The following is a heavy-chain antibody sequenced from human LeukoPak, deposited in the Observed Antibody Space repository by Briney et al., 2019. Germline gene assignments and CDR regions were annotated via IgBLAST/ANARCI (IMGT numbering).Heavy chain of an antibody. CDR3: ARGFGEPTASPFDY. CDR1: GFTFDDYA. CDR2: ISWDGGST. V-gene: IGHV3-43D*03. J-gene: IGHJ4*02. D-gene: IGHD3-10*01. Sequence: GGSLRLSCAASGFTFDDYAMHWVRQAPGKGLEWVSLISWDGGSTYYADSVKGRFTISRDNSKNSLYLQMNSLRAEDTALYYCARGFGEPTASPFDYWGQGTLVTVSS.